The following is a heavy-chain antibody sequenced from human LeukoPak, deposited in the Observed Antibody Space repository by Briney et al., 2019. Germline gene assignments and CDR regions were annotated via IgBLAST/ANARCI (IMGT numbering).Heavy chain of an antibody. J-gene: IGHJ4*02. D-gene: IGHD3-22*01. Sequence: GGSLRLSCAASGFTFDDYAMSWVRQAPGKGLEWVSAISGSGGSTYYADSVKGRFTISRDNSKNTLYLQMNSLRAEDTAVYYCAKSLLEYCYDSSGYYFFDYWGQGTLVTVSS. CDR1: GFTFDDYA. CDR3: AKSLLEYCYDSSGYYFFDY. V-gene: IGHV3-23*01. CDR2: ISGSGGST.